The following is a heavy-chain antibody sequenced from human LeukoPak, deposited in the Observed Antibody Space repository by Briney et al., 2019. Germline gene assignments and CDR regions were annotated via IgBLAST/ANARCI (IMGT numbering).Heavy chain of an antibody. Sequence: GASVKVSCKASGYTFTSYDINWVRQATGQGLEWMGWMNPNSGNTGYAQKFQGRVTMARNTSISTAYMELSSLRSEDTAVYYCARGGYCSSTSCSFHNWFDPWGRGTLVTVSS. D-gene: IGHD2-2*01. V-gene: IGHV1-8*01. CDR1: GYTFTSYD. CDR3: ARGGYCSSTSCSFHNWFDP. J-gene: IGHJ5*02. CDR2: MNPNSGNT.